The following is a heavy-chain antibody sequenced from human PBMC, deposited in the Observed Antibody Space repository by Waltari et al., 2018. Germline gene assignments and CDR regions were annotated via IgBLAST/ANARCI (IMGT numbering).Heavy chain of an antibody. D-gene: IGHD3-10*01. CDR3: AGEELGVLWFRDPLRDGGWFDP. Sequence: EVQLVESGGGLVQPGGSLRLSCAASGFTFSSYWMSWVRQAPGKGLEWVANIKQDGSEKYYVDSGKGRFTISRDNAKNSLYLQMNSLRAEDTAVYYCAGEELGVLWFRDPLRDGGWFDPWGQGTLVTVSS. J-gene: IGHJ5*02. CDR1: GFTFSSYW. CDR2: IKQDGSEK. V-gene: IGHV3-7*01.